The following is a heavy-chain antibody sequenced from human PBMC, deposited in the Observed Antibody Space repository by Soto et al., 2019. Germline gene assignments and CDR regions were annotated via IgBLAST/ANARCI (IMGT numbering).Heavy chain of an antibody. Sequence: EVQLVESGGGLVKPGGSLRLSCAASGFTFSNAWMNWVRQAPGKGLEWVGRIKSKTDGGTTDYAAPVKGRFTISRDDSKNTLYLQMNSLKTEDTAVYYCTTESYSSGWYGFVSDGYYFDYWGQGTLVTVSS. V-gene: IGHV3-15*07. J-gene: IGHJ4*02. CDR2: IKSKTDGGTT. CDR1: GFTFSNAW. D-gene: IGHD6-19*01. CDR3: TTESYSSGWYGFVSDGYYFDY.